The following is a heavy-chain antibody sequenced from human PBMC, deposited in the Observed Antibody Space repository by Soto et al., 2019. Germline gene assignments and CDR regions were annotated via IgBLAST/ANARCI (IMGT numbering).Heavy chain of an antibody. J-gene: IGHJ6*02. Sequence: QVQLVQSGAEMRKPGSSLRVSCKASGGTFSDYAFSWVRQAPGQGLEWMGGIVPRFGSPNYAQKFGGRVTITAARSSSTGYMALSSLRFDDTAVYFCARDRIQLRLGKYSFNGMDVWGQGTTIIVSS. CDR3: ARDRIQLRLGKYSFNGMDV. D-gene: IGHD3-16*01. CDR1: GGTFSDYA. CDR2: IVPRFGSP. V-gene: IGHV1-69*06.